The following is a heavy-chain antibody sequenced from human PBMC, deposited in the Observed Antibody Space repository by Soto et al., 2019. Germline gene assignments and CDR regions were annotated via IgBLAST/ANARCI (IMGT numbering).Heavy chain of an antibody. J-gene: IGHJ4*02. CDR3: AKDRGIAVAGTVPLDY. CDR1: GFTFSRYG. V-gene: IGHV3-23*01. CDR2: ISGSGGST. D-gene: IGHD6-19*01. Sequence: PGGSLRLSCAASGFTFSRYGMHWVRQAPGKGLEWVSAISGSGGSTYYADSVKGRFTISRDNSKNTLYLQMNSLRAEDTAVYYCAKDRGIAVAGTVPLDYWGQGTLVTVSS.